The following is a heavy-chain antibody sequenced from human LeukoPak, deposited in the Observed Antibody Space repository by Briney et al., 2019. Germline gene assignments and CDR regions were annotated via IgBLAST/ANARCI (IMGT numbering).Heavy chain of an antibody. D-gene: IGHD3-3*01. CDR2: ITITDGGA. CDR1: GFTFSTYD. J-gene: IGHJ4*02. V-gene: IGHV3-23*01. CDR3: TREAWRPYLDY. Sequence: PGGSLRLSCAASGFTFSTYDMTWVRQAPGKGLEWLSTITITDGGAYYIDSVKGRFTMSRDNSKNTLYLQMNSLRAEDTAVYYCTREAWRPYLDYWGQGTLVTVSS.